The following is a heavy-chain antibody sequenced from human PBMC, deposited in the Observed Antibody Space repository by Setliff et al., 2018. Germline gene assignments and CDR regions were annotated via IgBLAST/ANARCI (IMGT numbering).Heavy chain of an antibody. V-gene: IGHV3-21*01. CDR2: ISDSSFHI. J-gene: IGHJ3*02. D-gene: IGHD6-25*01. CDR1: GFPFSIYS. Sequence: GGSLRLSCAASGFPFSIYSMHWVRQAPGKGLEWVSSISDSSFHIYYRDSVKGRFTISRDNARNSLYLQMNSLRADDTAVYYCARSAANGGHDPFDIWGQGTMVTVSS. CDR3: ARSAANGGHDPFDI.